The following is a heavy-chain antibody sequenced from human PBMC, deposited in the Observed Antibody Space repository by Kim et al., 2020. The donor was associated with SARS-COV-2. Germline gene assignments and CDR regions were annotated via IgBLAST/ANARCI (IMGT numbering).Heavy chain of an antibody. D-gene: IGHD3-10*01. V-gene: IGHV3-7*03. CDR1: GFTFSNYA. J-gene: IGHJ1*01. Sequence: GGSLRLSCAASGFTFSNYAMNWVRQAPGKGLEWVANINQDGSEKSYMDSVKGRFTISRDNAKNSLYLQMNSLRDEDTAVYYCTTAIRGATGYWGQGTLVTVSS. CDR2: INQDGSEK. CDR3: TTAIRGATGY.